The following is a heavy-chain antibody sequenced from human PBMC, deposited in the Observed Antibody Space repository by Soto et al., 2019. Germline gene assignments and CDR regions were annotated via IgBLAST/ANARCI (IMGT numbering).Heavy chain of an antibody. V-gene: IGHV1-69*13. CDR3: ARGGTSPYYDFWSGSDYNWFDP. CDR2: IIPVFGTA. Sequence: SVKVSCKASGGTFSSYAISWVRQAPGQGLEWMGGIIPVFGTANYAQKFQGRVTITADESTSTAYMELSSLRSEDTAVYYCARGGTSPYYDFWSGSDYNWFDPWGQGTLVTVSS. J-gene: IGHJ5*02. CDR1: GGTFSSYA. D-gene: IGHD3-3*01.